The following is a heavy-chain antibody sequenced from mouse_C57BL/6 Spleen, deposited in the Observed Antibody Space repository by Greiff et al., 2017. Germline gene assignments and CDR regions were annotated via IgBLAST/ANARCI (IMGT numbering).Heavy chain of an antibody. Sequence: QVQLKQPGAELVKPGASVKMSCKASGYTFTSYWITWVKQRPGQGLEWIGDIYPGSGSTNYNEKFKSKATLTVDTSSNTAYMQLSSLTSEDSAVYDCARGRGSSRYYYAMDYWGQGTSVTVSS. V-gene: IGHV1-55*01. CDR1: GYTFTSYW. CDR3: ARGRGSSRYYYAMDY. J-gene: IGHJ4*01. D-gene: IGHD1-1*01. CDR2: IYPGSGST.